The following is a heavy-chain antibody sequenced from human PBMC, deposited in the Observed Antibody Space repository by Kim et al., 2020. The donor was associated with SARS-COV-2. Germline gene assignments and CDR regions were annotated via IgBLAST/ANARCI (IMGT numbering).Heavy chain of an antibody. Sequence: GDSLQGRFTISRDNAKNSLDLQMNSLRAEDTAVYYCATVRGVFGNNGMDVWGQGTTVTVSS. CDR3: ATVRGVFGNNGMDV. J-gene: IGHJ6*02. V-gene: IGHV3-11*06. D-gene: IGHD3-10*02.